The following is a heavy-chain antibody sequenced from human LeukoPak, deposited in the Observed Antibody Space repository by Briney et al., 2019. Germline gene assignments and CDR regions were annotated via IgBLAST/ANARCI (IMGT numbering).Heavy chain of an antibody. J-gene: IGHJ4*02. CDR1: GGSISSYY. D-gene: IGHD3-10*01. CDR3: ARDPGGYFFDY. V-gene: IGHV4-59*01. CDR2: IYYSGST. Sequence: SETLSLTCTVSGGSISSYYWSWIRQPPGKGLEWIGYIYYSGSTNYNPSLKSRVTISVDTSKNQFSLKLSSVTAADTAVYYCARDPGGYFFDYWGQGTLVTVSS.